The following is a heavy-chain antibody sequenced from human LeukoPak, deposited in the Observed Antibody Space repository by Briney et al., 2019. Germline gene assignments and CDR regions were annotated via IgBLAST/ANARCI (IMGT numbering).Heavy chain of an antibody. D-gene: IGHD5-12*01. V-gene: IGHV4-4*07. CDR3: ARERAQRGVATTFDY. CDR2: IYTSGST. J-gene: IGHJ4*02. Sequence: ASETLSLTFAVYGGSFSDYYWSWIRQPAGKGLEWIGRIYTSGSTNYNPSLKSRVTMSVDTSKNQFSLKLSSVTAADTAVYYCARERAQRGVATTFDYWGQGTLVTVSS. CDR1: GGSFSDYY.